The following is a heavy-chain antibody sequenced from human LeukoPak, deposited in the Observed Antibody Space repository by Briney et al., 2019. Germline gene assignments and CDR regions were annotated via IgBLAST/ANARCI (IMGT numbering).Heavy chain of an antibody. V-gene: IGHV3-33*01. CDR3: ARDRSGMDV. CDR2: IWYDGSNK. CDR1: GFTFSSYG. Sequence: PGRSLRLSCAASGFTFSSYGMHWVRQAPGNGLEWVAVIWYDGSNKYYADSLKGRFTISRDNSKNTLYLQMSSLRAEDTAVYYCARDRSGMDVWGQGTTVTVSS. J-gene: IGHJ6*02.